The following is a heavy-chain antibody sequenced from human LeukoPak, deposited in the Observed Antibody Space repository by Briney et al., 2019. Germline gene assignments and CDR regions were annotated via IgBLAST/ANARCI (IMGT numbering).Heavy chain of an antibody. V-gene: IGHV1-2*02. CDR3: ARGPINTHAFDI. Sequence: ASVKVSCKASGYTFTGYYMHWVRQAPGQGLEWMGWINPNSGGTNYAQKFQGGVTMTRDTSINTAYMELSRLTSDDTAVYCCARGPINTHAFDIWSQGTMVTVSS. CDR2: INPNSGGT. J-gene: IGHJ3*02. CDR1: GYTFTGYY.